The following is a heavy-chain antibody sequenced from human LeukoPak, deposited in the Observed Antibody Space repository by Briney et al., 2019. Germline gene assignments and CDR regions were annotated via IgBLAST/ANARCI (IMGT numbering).Heavy chain of an antibody. J-gene: IGHJ4*02. Sequence: SETLSLTCTVSGGSVSSGSYYWSWIRQPPGKGLEWIGYIYYSGSTNYNPSLKSRVTISVDTSKNQFSLKLSSVTAADTAVYYCASGLGYCSGGSRSYYFDYWGQGTLVTVSS. D-gene: IGHD2-15*01. CDR3: ASGLGYCSGGSRSYYFDY. V-gene: IGHV4-61*01. CDR2: IYYSGST. CDR1: GGSVSSGSYY.